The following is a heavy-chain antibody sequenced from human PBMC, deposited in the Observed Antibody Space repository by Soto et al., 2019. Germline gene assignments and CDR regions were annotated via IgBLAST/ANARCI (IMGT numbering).Heavy chain of an antibody. D-gene: IGHD5-18*01. Sequence: ASVKVSCKASGYTFTSYYMHWVRQAPGQGLEWMGIINPSGGSTSYAQKFQGRVTMTRDTSTSTVYMELSSLRSEDTAVYYCARGGGLWLPAPYYFDDWGKGTLVTVAS. J-gene: IGHJ4*02. V-gene: IGHV1-46*01. CDR2: INPSGGST. CDR3: ARGGGLWLPAPYYFDD. CDR1: GYTFTSYY.